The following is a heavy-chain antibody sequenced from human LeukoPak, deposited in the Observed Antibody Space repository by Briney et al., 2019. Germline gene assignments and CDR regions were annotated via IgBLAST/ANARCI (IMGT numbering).Heavy chain of an antibody. V-gene: IGHV1-69*05. Sequence: GSSVKVSCKASGGTFSSYAISWVRQAPGQGLEWMGGIIPIFGTANYAQKFQGRVTITRDTSASTAYMELSSLRSEDTAVYYCASVSGSYLNYWGQGTLVTVSS. J-gene: IGHJ4*02. CDR2: IIPIFGTA. CDR3: ASVSGSYLNY. CDR1: GGTFSSYA. D-gene: IGHD1-26*01.